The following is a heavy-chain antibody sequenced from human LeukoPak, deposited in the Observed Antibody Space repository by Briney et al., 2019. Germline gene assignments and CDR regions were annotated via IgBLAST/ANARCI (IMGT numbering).Heavy chain of an antibody. Sequence: GGSLRLSCAAFGFTFSNYAMHWVRQAPGKGLEWVAVIFYDGSIQYYADSVRGRFTISRDNSKNTLYLQMHSLRAEDTAVYYCAKSNPPFDYWGQGTLVTVSS. CDR3: AKSNPPFDY. V-gene: IGHV3-30*04. D-gene: IGHD4-11*01. CDR1: GFTFSNYA. J-gene: IGHJ4*02. CDR2: IFYDGSIQ.